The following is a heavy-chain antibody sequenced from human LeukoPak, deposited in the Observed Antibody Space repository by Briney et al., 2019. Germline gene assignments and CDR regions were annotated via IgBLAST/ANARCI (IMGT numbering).Heavy chain of an antibody. CDR3: ARGYCSSTSCYDY. CDR2: ISSSARTI. J-gene: IGHJ4*02. D-gene: IGHD2-2*01. CDR1: GFRFSDYY. V-gene: IGHV3-11*04. Sequence: GGSLRLSCAASGFRFSDYYMSWIRQAPGKGLKWVSYISSSARTIYYADSVKGRFTNSRDNAKKSLYLQMNSLRAEDTAVYYCARGYCSSTSCYDYWGQGTLVTVSS.